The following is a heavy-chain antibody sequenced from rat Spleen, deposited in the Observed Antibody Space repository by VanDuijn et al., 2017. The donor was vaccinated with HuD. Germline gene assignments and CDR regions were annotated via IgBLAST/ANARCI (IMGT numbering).Heavy chain of an antibody. CDR3: TTRPYYSSLNWFPY. Sequence: EVQLVESGGGRVQPGRSLRLSCVASGITFNNYWMTWIRQAPGKGLEWVAYISYDGDTTYYRDSVKGRFTISRDNAKSTLYLQMDSLRSEDTATYYCTTRPYYSSLNWFPYWGQGTLVTVSS. D-gene: IGHD1-2*01. V-gene: IGHV5-31*01. J-gene: IGHJ3*01. CDR2: ISYDGDTT. CDR1: GITFNNYW.